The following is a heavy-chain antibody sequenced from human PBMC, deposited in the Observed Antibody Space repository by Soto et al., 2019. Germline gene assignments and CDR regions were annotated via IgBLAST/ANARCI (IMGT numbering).Heavy chain of an antibody. CDR3: ATRGIVVVTIPEDAFDI. D-gene: IGHD3-22*01. Sequence: GGSLRLSCAASGFTFSSYAMSWVRQAPGKGLEWVSAISGSGGSTYYADSVKGRFTISRDNSKNTLYLQMNSLRAEDTAVYYCATRGIVVVTIPEDAFDIWGQGTMVTVSS. V-gene: IGHV3-23*01. CDR2: ISGSGGST. CDR1: GFTFSSYA. J-gene: IGHJ3*02.